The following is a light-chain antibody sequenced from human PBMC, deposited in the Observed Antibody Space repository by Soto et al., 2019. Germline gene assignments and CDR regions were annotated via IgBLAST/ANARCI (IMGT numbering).Light chain of an antibody. CDR2: DVS. V-gene: IGLV2-11*01. CDR1: SSDVGTYNY. Sequence: QSALTQPRSVSGSPGQSVTISCTGTSSDVGTYNYVSWYQQHPGKAPKLMIYDVSQRPSGVPDRVSGSKSGNTASLTISGLQAEDESDYYCCSDAGSYTSVFGGGTKLTVL. J-gene: IGLJ2*01. CDR3: CSDAGSYTSV.